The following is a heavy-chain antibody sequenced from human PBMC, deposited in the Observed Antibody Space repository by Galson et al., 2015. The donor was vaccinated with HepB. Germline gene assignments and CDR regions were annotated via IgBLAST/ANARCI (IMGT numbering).Heavy chain of an antibody. V-gene: IGHV3-30-3*01. J-gene: IGHJ4*02. CDR1: GFTFSSYA. Sequence: SLRLSCAASGFTFSSYAMHWVRQAPGKGLEWVAVISYDGSDKYYADSVKGRFTISRDNSKNTLYLQMNSLRAEDTAVYYCARDPHSSSSEGGLDYWGQGTLVTVSS. CDR3: ARDPHSSSSEGGLDY. D-gene: IGHD6-6*01. CDR2: ISYDGSDK.